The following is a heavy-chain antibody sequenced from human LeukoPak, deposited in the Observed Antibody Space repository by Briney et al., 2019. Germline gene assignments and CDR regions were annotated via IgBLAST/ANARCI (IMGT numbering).Heavy chain of an antibody. V-gene: IGHV3-33*06. CDR1: GFTFSSYG. CDR2: IWYDGSNK. D-gene: IGHD2-2*01. CDR3: AKDGEYCSSTSCYWNYYYYMDV. Sequence: PGGSLRLSCAASGFTFSSYGMHWVRQAPGKGLEWVAVIWYDGSNKYYADSVKGRFTISRDNSKNTLYLQMNSLRAEDTAVYYCAKDGEYCSSTSCYWNYYYYMDVWGKGTTVTVSS. J-gene: IGHJ6*03.